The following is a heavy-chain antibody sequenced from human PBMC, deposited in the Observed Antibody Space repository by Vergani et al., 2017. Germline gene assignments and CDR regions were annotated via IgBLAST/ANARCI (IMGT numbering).Heavy chain of an antibody. V-gene: IGHV3-23*01. Sequence: EVQLLESGGGLVQPGGSLRLSCAASGFTFSSYAMSWVRQAPGKGLEWVSAISGSGGSTYYADSVKGRFTISRDNSKNTLYLQMNSLRAEDTAVYYCAKGTYYYGSGSYYTSWFDPWGQGTLVTVSS. CDR2: ISGSGGST. J-gene: IGHJ5*02. D-gene: IGHD3-10*01. CDR1: GFTFSSYA. CDR3: AKGTYYYGSGSYYTSWFDP.